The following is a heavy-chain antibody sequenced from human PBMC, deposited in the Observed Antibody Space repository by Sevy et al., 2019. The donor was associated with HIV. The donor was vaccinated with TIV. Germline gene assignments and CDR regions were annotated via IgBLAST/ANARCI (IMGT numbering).Heavy chain of an antibody. Sequence: GGSLRLSCAASGFTFSSYEMNWVRQAPGKGLEWVSYFSSSGSTIYYADSVKGRFTISRDNAKNSLYLQMNSLRAEDTAVYYCARVPNYDFWSGYPTHNYYYYYGMDVWGQGTTVTVSS. V-gene: IGHV3-48*03. D-gene: IGHD3-3*01. J-gene: IGHJ6*02. CDR3: ARVPNYDFWSGYPTHNYYYYYGMDV. CDR2: FSSSGSTI. CDR1: GFTFSSYE.